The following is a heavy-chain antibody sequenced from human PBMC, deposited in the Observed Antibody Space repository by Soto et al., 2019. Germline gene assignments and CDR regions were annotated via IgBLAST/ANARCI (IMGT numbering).Heavy chain of an antibody. CDR3: ARSYGSGSRPFDY. CDR1: GGTFRSYT. D-gene: IGHD3-10*01. CDR2: IIPILSMS. J-gene: IGHJ4*02. Sequence: QVQLVQSGAEVKNPGSSVRVSCKASGGTFRSYTLNWVRQAPGQGLEWMGRIIPILSMSTYAQKFQGRVSIIADKSTTTAYRTLSSLRSDDTAIYYCARSYGSGSRPFDYWGQGTLVTVSS. V-gene: IGHV1-69*02.